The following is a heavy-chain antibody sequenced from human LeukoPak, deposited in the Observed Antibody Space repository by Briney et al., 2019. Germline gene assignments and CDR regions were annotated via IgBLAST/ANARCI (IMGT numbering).Heavy chain of an antibody. CDR1: GFTFSRYS. CDR2: ISSTSTFI. D-gene: IGHD3-22*01. CDR3: ARDYFDSSDYPQTYYYYYMDV. J-gene: IGHJ6*03. Sequence: GGSLRLSCAASGFTFSRYSMNWVRQAPGKGLEWVASISSTSTFIYSADSVKGRFTISRDTATNSLFLQMNSLRAEDTAIYYCARDYFDSSDYPQTYYYYYMDVWGKGTTVTVSS. V-gene: IGHV3-21*01.